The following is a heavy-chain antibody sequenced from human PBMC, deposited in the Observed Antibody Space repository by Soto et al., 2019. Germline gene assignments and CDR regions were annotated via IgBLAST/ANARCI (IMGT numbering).Heavy chain of an antibody. V-gene: IGHV3-7*03. CDR2: IKQDGSEK. D-gene: IGHD1-26*01. Sequence: GGSLRLSCAASEFTFSSYWMSWVRQAPGKGLEWVANIKQDGSEKYYVDSVKGRFTISRDNAKNSLYLQMNSLRAEDTAVYYCARDQVGATTGDAFDIWGQGTMVTVSS. CDR1: EFTFSSYW. CDR3: ARDQVGATTGDAFDI. J-gene: IGHJ3*02.